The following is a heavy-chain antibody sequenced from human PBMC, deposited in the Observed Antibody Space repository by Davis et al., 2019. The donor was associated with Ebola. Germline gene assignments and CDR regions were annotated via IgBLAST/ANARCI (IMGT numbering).Heavy chain of an antibody. CDR1: GFTFSDYY. V-gene: IGHV3-11*03. D-gene: IGHD1-7*01. Sequence: GESLKISCAASGFTFSDYYMSWIRQAPGKGLEWVSYISSSSSYTNYADSVKGRFTISRDNAKNSLYLQMNSLRAEDTAVYYCARQVWNFDNWFDPWGQGTLVTVSS. CDR2: ISSSSSYT. J-gene: IGHJ5*02. CDR3: ARQVWNFDNWFDP.